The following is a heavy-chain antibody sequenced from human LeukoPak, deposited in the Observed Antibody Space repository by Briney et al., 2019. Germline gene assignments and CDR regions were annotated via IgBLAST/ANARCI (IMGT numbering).Heavy chain of an antibody. CDR2: IYTSGST. D-gene: IGHD1-26*01. CDR3: ARGKWDLESGEAFDI. V-gene: IGHV4-61*02. Sequence: PSETLSLTCTVSGGSISSGSYYWTWIRQPAGEGLEWIGRIYTSGSTYYNPSLKSRVTISLDTSKNQFSLKLSSVTAADTAMYYCARGKWDLESGEAFDIWGQGTMVTVSS. CDR1: GGSISSGSYY. J-gene: IGHJ3*02.